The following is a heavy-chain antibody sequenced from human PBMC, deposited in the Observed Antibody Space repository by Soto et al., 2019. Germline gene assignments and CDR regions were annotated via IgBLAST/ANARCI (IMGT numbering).Heavy chain of an antibody. D-gene: IGHD2-15*01. Sequence: SETLSLTCTVSGGSITTGGYYWSWIRQLTGKGLEWIGHRYYSESTYYNPSLKSRVSISLDTSKNQFSLKLSFVTAADTAMYYCARTKCSGGSCYSWSLDYWGQGTPVTVSS. J-gene: IGHJ4*02. CDR1: GGSITTGGYY. V-gene: IGHV4-31*03. CDR3: ARTKCSGGSCYSWSLDY. CDR2: RYYSEST.